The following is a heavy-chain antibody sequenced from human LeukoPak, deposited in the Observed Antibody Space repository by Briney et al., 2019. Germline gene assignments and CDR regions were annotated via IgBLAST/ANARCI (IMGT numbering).Heavy chain of an antibody. D-gene: IGHD1-7*01. CDR3: ARDSPNYSKGAIDI. J-gene: IGHJ3*02. Sequence: GRSLRLSCAASGFTFSSYGMHWVRQAPGKGLVWVAHVSTDGTSTSSVDSVKGRFTISRDNAKNTLYLQMNSLRAEDTAVYYCARDSPNYSKGAIDIWGQGTMVTVSS. CDR2: VSTDGTST. CDR1: GFTFSSYG. V-gene: IGHV3-74*01.